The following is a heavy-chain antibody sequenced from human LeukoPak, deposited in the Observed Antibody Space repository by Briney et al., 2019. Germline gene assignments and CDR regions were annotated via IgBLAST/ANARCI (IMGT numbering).Heavy chain of an antibody. D-gene: IGHD2-2*02. V-gene: IGHV1-69*02. J-gene: IGHJ3*02. CDR2: NIPILGIA. CDR3: ARYTLWDCSSTSCYTGAFDI. CDR1: GGTFSSYT. Sequence: SVKVSCKASGGTFSSYTISWVRQAPGQGLEWMGRNIPILGIANYAQKFQGRVTITADKSTSTAYMELSSLRSEDTAVYYCARYTLWDCSSTSCYTGAFDIWGQGTMVTVSS.